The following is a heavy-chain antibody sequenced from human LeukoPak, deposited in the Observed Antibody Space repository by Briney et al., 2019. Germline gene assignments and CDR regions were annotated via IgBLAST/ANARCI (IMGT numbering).Heavy chain of an antibody. Sequence: GGSLRLSCAASGFTFSNYGLHWVRQAPGKGLVWVSRINNDGGSTAYADSVKGRFTISRDNAKNTLFLQMNSIRAEDTAVYYCARDAFVTISGGWNWFDPWGQGTLVTVSS. J-gene: IGHJ5*02. CDR2: INNDGGST. CDR3: ARDAFVTISGGWNWFDP. V-gene: IGHV3-74*01. D-gene: IGHD3-3*01. CDR1: GFTFSNYG.